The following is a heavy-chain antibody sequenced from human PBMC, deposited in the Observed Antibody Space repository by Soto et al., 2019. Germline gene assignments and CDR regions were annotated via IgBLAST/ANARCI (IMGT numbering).Heavy chain of an antibody. CDR1: GFTFSSYG. CDR3: AKIGDSSGYYYLGDY. CDR2: ISYDGSNK. V-gene: IGHV3-30*18. D-gene: IGHD3-22*01. Sequence: QVQLVESGGGVVQPGRSLRLSCAASGFTFSSYGMHWVRQAPGKGLEWVAVISYDGSNKYYADSVKGRFTISRDNSKNTLYLQMNSLRAEDTAVYYCAKIGDSSGYYYLGDYWGQGTLVTVSS. J-gene: IGHJ4*02.